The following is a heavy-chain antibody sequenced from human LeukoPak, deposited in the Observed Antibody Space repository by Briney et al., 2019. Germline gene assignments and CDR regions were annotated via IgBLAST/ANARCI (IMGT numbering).Heavy chain of an antibody. CDR2: ITNTGTYS. D-gene: IGHD1-26*01. CDR1: GFTFSAYN. CDR3: ARDKIVGATHFDY. Sequence: GGSLRLSCAASGFTFSAYNMNWVRQAPGKALEWVSSITNTGTYSFYGDSVKGRFTISRDNARNSLYLQMNSLRAEDTAVYYCARDKIVGATHFDYWGQGTLVTVSS. J-gene: IGHJ4*02. V-gene: IGHV3-21*01.